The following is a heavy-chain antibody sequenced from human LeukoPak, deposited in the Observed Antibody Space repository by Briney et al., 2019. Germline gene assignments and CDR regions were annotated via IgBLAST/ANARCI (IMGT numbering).Heavy chain of an antibody. V-gene: IGHV4-59*08. CDR1: GASLNNYY. CDR2: VDYSGNT. CDR3: TMQVGIYGDYNNWFDP. D-gene: IGHD4-17*01. J-gene: IGHJ5*02. Sequence: SETLSLTCTVSGASLNNYYWNWVRQPPGKELEWIGNVDYSGNTRHNPSLKSRVTILLDISKNHFSLRLSSVTAADTAVYYCTMQVGIYGDYNNWFDPWGQGARVTVSS.